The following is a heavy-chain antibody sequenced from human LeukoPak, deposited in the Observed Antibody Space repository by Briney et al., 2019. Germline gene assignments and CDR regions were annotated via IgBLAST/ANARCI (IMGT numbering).Heavy chain of an antibody. CDR1: GFTFSSYA. J-gene: IGHJ3*02. CDR2: ISGSGGST. Sequence: GGSLRLSCAASGFTFSSYAMSWVRQTPGKGLEWVSAISGSGGSTYYADSVKGRFTISRDNSKNTLYLQMNSLRAEDTAVYYCAKGRYCSSTSCYREAFDIWGQGTMVTVSS. V-gene: IGHV3-23*01. D-gene: IGHD2-2*02. CDR3: AKGRYCSSTSCYREAFDI.